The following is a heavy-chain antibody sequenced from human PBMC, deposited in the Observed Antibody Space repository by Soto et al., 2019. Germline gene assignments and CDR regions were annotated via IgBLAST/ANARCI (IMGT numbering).Heavy chain of an antibody. CDR3: ARLLDSSSFYYAY. D-gene: IGHD6-13*01. CDR1: GFTVSSNY. J-gene: IGHJ4*02. V-gene: IGHV3-53*04. CDR2: IYSGGST. Sequence: GGSLRLSCAASGFTVSSNYMSWVRQAPGKGLEWVSVIYSGGSTYYADSVKGRFTISRHNSKNTLYLQMNSLRAEDTAVYYCARLLDSSSFYYAYWGQGTLVTVSS.